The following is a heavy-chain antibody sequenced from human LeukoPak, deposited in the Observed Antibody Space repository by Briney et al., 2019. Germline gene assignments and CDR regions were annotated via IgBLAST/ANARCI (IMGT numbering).Heavy chain of an antibody. CDR3: ATELVYGSGSLPYYYMDV. CDR1: GGSISSSSYY. Sequence: SETLSLTCTVSGGSISSSSYYWGWIRQPPGKGLEWIGSIYYSGSTYYNPSLKSRVTISVVTSKNQFSLKLSSVTAADTAVYYCATELVYGSGSLPYYYMDVWGKGTTVTVSS. J-gene: IGHJ6*03. CDR2: IYYSGST. D-gene: IGHD3-10*01. V-gene: IGHV4-39*02.